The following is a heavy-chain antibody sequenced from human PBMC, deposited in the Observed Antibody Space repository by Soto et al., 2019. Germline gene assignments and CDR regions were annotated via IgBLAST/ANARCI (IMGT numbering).Heavy chain of an antibody. CDR1: GFTFSSYA. J-gene: IGHJ6*02. CDR3: ARETYYDFWSSPYYGMDV. D-gene: IGHD3-3*01. Sequence: GGSLRLSCAASGFTFSSYAMHWVRQAPGMGLEWVAVISYDGSNKYYADSVKGRFTISRDNSKNTLYLQMNSLRAEDTAVYYCARETYYDFWSSPYYGMDVWGQGTTVTVSS. CDR2: ISYDGSNK. V-gene: IGHV3-30-3*01.